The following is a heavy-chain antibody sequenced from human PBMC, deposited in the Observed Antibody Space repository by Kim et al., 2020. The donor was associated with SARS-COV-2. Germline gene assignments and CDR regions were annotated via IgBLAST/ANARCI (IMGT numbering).Heavy chain of an antibody. CDR2: IIPIFGTA. V-gene: IGHV1-69*06. Sequence: SVKVSCKASGGTFSSYAISWVRQAPGQGLEWMGGIIPIFGTANYAQKFQGRVTITADKSTSTAYMELSSLRSEDTAVYYCARDLASPGATYYYYYYGMDVWGQGTTVTVSS. CDR3: ARDLASPGATYYYYYYGMDV. J-gene: IGHJ6*02. CDR1: GGTFSSYA. D-gene: IGHD3-10*01.